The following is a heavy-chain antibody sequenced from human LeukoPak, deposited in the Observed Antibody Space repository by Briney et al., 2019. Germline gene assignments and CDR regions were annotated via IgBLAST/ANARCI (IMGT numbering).Heavy chain of an antibody. Sequence: SETLSLTCTVSGGSISSYYWSWIRQPPGKGLEWIGYIYYSGSTNYNPSLKSRVTISVDTSKNQFSLKLSSVTAADTAVYYCARDAGDYGGYYFDYWGQGTLVTVSS. D-gene: IGHD4-23*01. CDR2: IYYSGST. CDR3: ARDAGDYGGYYFDY. V-gene: IGHV4-59*01. J-gene: IGHJ4*02. CDR1: GGSISSYY.